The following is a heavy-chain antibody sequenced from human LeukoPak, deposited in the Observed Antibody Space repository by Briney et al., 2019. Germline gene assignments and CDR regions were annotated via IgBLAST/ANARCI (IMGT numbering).Heavy chain of an antibody. Sequence: GSSVTVTCKASGYTFTDFYVHLVRQAPGRGLEWLGWINPNSGGTNYAQKFQGSVTMTRDTSISTAYMDLSSLRSDDTAVYYCARVPWGIRYFDYGSQAGLATVSS. V-gene: IGHV1-2*02. J-gene: IGHJ4*02. CDR3: ARVPWGIRYFDY. CDR2: INPNSGGT. CDR1: GYTFTDFY. D-gene: IGHD3-16*01.